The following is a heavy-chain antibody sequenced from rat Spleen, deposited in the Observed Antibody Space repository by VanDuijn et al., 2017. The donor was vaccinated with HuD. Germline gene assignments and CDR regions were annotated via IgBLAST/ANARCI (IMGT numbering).Heavy chain of an antibody. CDR2: MSYDGSST. CDR1: GFTFSNYD. J-gene: IGHJ2*01. Sequence: EVQLVESGGGLLQPGGSLNLSCTASGFTFSNYDMAWVRQAPTKGLEWVATMSYDGSSTYYRNSVKGRFIISRDNAKSILYLQMDSLRSEDTATYYCARQEHTLDYWGQGVMVTVSS. CDR3: ARQEHTLDY. V-gene: IGHV5-29*01. D-gene: IGHD1-7*01.